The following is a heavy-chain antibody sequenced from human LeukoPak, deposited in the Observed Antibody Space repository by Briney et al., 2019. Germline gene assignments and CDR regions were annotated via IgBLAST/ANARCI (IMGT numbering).Heavy chain of an antibody. CDR3: ALRYSAY. V-gene: IGHV3-7*01. D-gene: IGHD5-12*01. J-gene: IGHJ4*02. Sequence: GGSLRLSCAASGFSFSNYWMTWVRQAPGKGLEWVANINLHGSEEYYVDSVEGRFTISRDNAKNSLYLQMNSLRAEDTAVYYCALRYSAYGGQETLVTVSS. CDR1: GFSFSNYW. CDR2: INLHGSEE.